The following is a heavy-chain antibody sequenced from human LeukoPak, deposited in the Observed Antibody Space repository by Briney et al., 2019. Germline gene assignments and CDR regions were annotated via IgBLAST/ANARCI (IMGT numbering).Heavy chain of an antibody. V-gene: IGHV3-64*01. CDR1: GFTFSSYG. CDR2: ISSNGGST. J-gene: IGHJ1*01. Sequence: PGRSLRLSCAASGFTFSSYGMHWVRQAPGKGLEYVSAISSNGGSTYYANSVKGRFTISRDNSKNTLYLQMGSLRAEDMAVYYCARGEGYGDLAEYFQHWGQGTLVTVSS. D-gene: IGHD4-17*01. CDR3: ARGEGYGDLAEYFQH.